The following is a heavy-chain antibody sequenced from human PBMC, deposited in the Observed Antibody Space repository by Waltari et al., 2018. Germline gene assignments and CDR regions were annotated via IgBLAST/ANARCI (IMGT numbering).Heavy chain of an antibody. CDR1: GFTFRDYW. CDR2: IKQDGSVR. J-gene: IGHJ6*04. V-gene: IGHV3-7*01. CDR3: ARGPHTTATTV. D-gene: IGHD4-4*01. Sequence: EMQVVESGGGLVRPGGSLRLSCAAAGFTFRDYWMTWVRQAPGKGLEWVANIKQDGSVRNYVDSVKGRFTISRDNAKNSLYLEMNSLRAEDTAVYYCARGPHTTATTVWGKGTTVTISS.